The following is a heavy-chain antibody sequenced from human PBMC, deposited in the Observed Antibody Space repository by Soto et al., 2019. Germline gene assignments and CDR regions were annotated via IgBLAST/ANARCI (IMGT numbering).Heavy chain of an antibody. D-gene: IGHD3-3*01. CDR2: ISGSGGST. Sequence: GGSLRLSCAASGFTFSSYAMSWVRQAPGKGLEWVSAISGSGGSTYYADSVKGRFTISRDNSKNTLYLQMNSLRAEDTAVFYCAKYYRFLEWLDAFDIWGQGTMVTVSS. J-gene: IGHJ3*02. V-gene: IGHV3-23*01. CDR1: GFTFSSYA. CDR3: AKYYRFLEWLDAFDI.